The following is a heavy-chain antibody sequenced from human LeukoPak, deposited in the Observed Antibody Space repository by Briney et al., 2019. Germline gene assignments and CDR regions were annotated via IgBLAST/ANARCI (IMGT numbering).Heavy chain of an antibody. Sequence: HPGASLRLSCVASGRTFRPCGMRWVCDAPATGQERVSAIRGAGDITGYADSVKGRFTISRDNSKNMLYLQMSSLRADDTAIYYCAKAPYGSGSYYVNLWGQGTLVTVSS. CDR2: IRGAGDIT. CDR1: GRTFRPCG. CDR3: AKAPYGSGSYYVNL. V-gene: IGHV3-23*01. J-gene: IGHJ5*02. D-gene: IGHD3-10*01.